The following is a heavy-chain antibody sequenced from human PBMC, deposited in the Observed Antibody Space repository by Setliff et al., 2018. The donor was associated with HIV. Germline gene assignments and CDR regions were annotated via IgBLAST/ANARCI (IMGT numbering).Heavy chain of an antibody. CDR3: AQMSISASVYFDY. Sequence: SETLSLTCTASYDTISTADYYWSWIRQPPGKGLEWIGFVSYTGTTYYRSSLESRVTISVDTSNNQFSLRLKSVTAADTAVYFCAQMSISASVYFDYWGQGTLVTVSS. J-gene: IGHJ4*02. CDR2: VSYTGTT. V-gene: IGHV4-30-4*01. D-gene: IGHD2-21*01. CDR1: YDTISTADYY.